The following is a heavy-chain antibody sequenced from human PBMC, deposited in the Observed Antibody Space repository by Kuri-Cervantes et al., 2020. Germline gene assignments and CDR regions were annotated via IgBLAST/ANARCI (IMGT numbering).Heavy chain of an antibody. Sequence: ASVKVSCKASGYTFTGYYMHWVRQAPGQGLEWMGWINPNSGGTNYAQKFQGRVTMTRDRSISTDYMELRSLRSDDTAVYYCARTLGDYYYYYGMDVWGQGTTVTVSS. D-gene: IGHD4-17*01. CDR3: ARTLGDYYYYYGMDV. CDR1: GYTFTGYY. V-gene: IGHV1-2*02. J-gene: IGHJ6*02. CDR2: INPNSGGT.